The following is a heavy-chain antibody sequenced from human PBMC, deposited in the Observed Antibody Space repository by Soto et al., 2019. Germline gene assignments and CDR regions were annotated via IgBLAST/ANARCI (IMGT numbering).Heavy chain of an antibody. CDR1: GFTFSSYG. D-gene: IGHD1-20*01. Sequence: QVQLVESGGGVVQPGRSLRLSCAASGFTFSSYGMHWVRQAPGKGLEWVAVIWYDGSHTYYADSVQGRFSISGDNSKSTLYLQMNSLRPDDTAVYYCARDRDFNWNPGFDYWGQGTLVTVSS. CDR3: ARDRDFNWNPGFDY. V-gene: IGHV3-30*19. J-gene: IGHJ4*02. CDR2: IWYDGSHT.